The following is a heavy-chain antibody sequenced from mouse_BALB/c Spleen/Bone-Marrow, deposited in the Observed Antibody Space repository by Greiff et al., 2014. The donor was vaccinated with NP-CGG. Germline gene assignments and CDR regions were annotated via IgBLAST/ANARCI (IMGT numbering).Heavy chain of an antibody. CDR1: GFAFSSYD. J-gene: IGHJ4*01. CDR2: ISHGGGTT. V-gene: IGHV5-12-1*01. Sequence: EVMLVESGGGLVKPGGSLKLSCAASGFAFSSYDMSWVRQTPEKRLEWVAYISHGGGTTYYSDTVKGRFTISRYNAKNTLYLQMSSLKSEDTAIYYCTRHGGYYPYYYAMDYWGQGTSVTVSS. D-gene: IGHD2-3*01. CDR3: TRHGGYYPYYYAMDY.